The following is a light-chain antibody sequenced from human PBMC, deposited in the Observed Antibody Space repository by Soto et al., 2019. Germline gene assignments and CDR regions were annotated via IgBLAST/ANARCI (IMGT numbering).Light chain of an antibody. Sequence: QSALDQPASVSGPPGQSITIYCTGTINDVGTYNLVSWFQQHPGKAPKLMIYEVTERPSGVSNRFSGSKSGNAASLTISGLQAEDEADYHCCSFAGGGTYVFGTGTKVTVL. V-gene: IGLV2-23*02. J-gene: IGLJ1*01. CDR1: INDVGTYNL. CDR3: CSFAGGGTYV. CDR2: EVT.